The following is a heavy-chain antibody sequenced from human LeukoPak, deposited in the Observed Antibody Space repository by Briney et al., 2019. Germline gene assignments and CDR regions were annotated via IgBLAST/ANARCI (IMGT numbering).Heavy chain of an antibody. J-gene: IGHJ4*02. CDR2: IYYSGST. V-gene: IGHV4-59*11. CDR1: GGSISSHY. CDR3: ARRNYYGSGSGDFDY. Sequence: KPSETLSLTCTVSGGSISSHYWSWIRQPTGKGLEWIGYIYYSGSTNYNPSLKSRVTISVDTSKNQFSLKLSSVTAADTAVYYCARRNYYGSGSGDFDYWGQGTLVTVSS. D-gene: IGHD3-10*01.